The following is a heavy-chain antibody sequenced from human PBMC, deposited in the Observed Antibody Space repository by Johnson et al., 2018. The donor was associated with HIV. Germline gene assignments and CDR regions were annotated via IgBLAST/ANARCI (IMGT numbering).Heavy chain of an antibody. CDR3: ARDILEYSSSVPDAFDI. CDR2: ISSNGGST. D-gene: IGHD6-6*01. V-gene: IGHV3-64*01. Sequence: EVQLVESGGGLVQPGGSLRLSCAASGFTFSSYAMHWVRQAPGKGLEYVSAISSNGGSTYYANSVKGRFTISRDNSKNTLYLQMNSLRAEDTAVYYCARDILEYSSSVPDAFDIWGQGTMVTVSP. CDR1: GFTFSSYA. J-gene: IGHJ3*02.